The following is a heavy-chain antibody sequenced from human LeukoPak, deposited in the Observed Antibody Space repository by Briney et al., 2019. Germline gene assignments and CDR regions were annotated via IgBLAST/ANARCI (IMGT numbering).Heavy chain of an antibody. J-gene: IGHJ6*04. V-gene: IGHV3-30*18. D-gene: IGHD4-17*01. CDR3: ANAVYGDYYGMDV. CDR1: GFTFSSYG. Sequence: GGSLRLSCAASGFTFSSYGMHWVRQAPGKGLEWVAVISYDGSNKYYADSVKGRFTISRDNSKNTLYLQMNSLRAEDTAVYYCANAVYGDYYGMDVWGKGTTVTASS. CDR2: ISYDGSNK.